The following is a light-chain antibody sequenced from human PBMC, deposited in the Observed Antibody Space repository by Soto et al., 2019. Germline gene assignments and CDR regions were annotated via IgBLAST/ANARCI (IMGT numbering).Light chain of an antibody. V-gene: IGLV2-14*01. CDR3: SSYTISSTNV. CDR2: DVS. J-gene: IGLJ1*01. Sequence: QSALAQPASVSGSPGQSITISCTGTSSDVGGYNYVSWYQQHPGKAPKLMIYDVSDRPSGVSNRFSGSKSGNTASLTISGLQAEDEADYYCSSYTISSTNVLGNGTEVTVL. CDR1: SSDVGGYNY.